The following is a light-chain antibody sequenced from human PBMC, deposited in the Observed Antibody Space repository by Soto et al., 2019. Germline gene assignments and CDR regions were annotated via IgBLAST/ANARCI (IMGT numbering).Light chain of an antibody. CDR1: QNVDSNY. CDR3: QQYGSSHWT. Sequence: EIVLTQSPGTLSLSPGERATLSCRASQNVDSNYLAWYQQKPGQAPRLLIYGASSRATGIPDRFSGSGSGTDFTLTISRLEPEDFAVYYCQQYGSSHWTFGQGTKVDIK. V-gene: IGKV3-20*01. CDR2: GAS. J-gene: IGKJ1*01.